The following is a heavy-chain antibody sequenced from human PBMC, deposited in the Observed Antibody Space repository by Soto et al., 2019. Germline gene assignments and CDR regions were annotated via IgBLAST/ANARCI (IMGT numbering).Heavy chain of an antibody. Sequence: GGSLRLSCAASGFTFDDYAMHWVRQAPGKGLEWVSGISWNSGSIGYADSVKGRFTISRDNAQNSLYLQLNSLRAEDTALYYCAKVVGSGSYNCALGYWIQVSLGSVSS. V-gene: IGHV3-9*01. CDR1: GFTFDDYA. CDR2: ISWNSGSI. J-gene: IGHJ4*02. CDR3: AKVVGSGSYNCALGY. D-gene: IGHD3-10*01.